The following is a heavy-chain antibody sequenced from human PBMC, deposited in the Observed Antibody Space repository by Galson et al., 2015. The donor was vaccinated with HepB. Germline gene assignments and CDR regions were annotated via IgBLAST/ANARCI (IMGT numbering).Heavy chain of an antibody. Sequence: SLRLSCAASGFTLSSYSMNWVRQAPGKGLEWVSSISSSSSYIYYADSVKGRFTISRDNAKNSLYLQMNSLRAEDTAVYYCARGKNYDILTGYSPNTGNYWGQGTLVTVSS. CDR3: ARGKNYDILTGYSPNTGNY. D-gene: IGHD3-9*01. CDR1: GFTLSSYS. V-gene: IGHV3-21*01. J-gene: IGHJ4*02. CDR2: ISSSSSYI.